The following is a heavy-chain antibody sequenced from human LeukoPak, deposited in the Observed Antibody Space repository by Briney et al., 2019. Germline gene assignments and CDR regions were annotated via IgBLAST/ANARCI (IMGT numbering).Heavy chain of an antibody. CDR3: ARDNPEDIVVVPAATTSWFDP. V-gene: IGHV1-18*01. D-gene: IGHD2-2*01. Sequence: ASVKVSCKASGYTFTSYGISWVRQAPGQGLEWMGWISAYNGNTNYAQKLQGRVTVTTDTSTSTAYMELRSLRSDDTAVYYCARDNPEDIVVVPAATTSWFDPWGQGTLVTVSS. J-gene: IGHJ5*02. CDR1: GYTFTSYG. CDR2: ISAYNGNT.